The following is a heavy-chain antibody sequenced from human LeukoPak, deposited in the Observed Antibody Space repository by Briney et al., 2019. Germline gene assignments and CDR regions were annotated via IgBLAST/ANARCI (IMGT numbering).Heavy chain of an antibody. CDR2: ISYDGSNK. D-gene: IGHD3-10*01. Sequence: GGSLRLSCAASGFTFSSYAMHWVRQAPGKGLEWVAVISYDGSNKYYADSVKGRFTISRDNSKNTLYLQMNSLRAEDTAVYYCAREWFGEEKEFDYWGRGTLVTVSS. V-gene: IGHV3-30*14. CDR1: GFTFSSYA. J-gene: IGHJ4*02. CDR3: AREWFGEEKEFDY.